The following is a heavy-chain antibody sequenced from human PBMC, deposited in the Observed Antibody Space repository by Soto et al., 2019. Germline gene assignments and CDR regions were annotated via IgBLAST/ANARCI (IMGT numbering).Heavy chain of an antibody. V-gene: IGHV3-30*03. J-gene: IGHJ4*02. CDR3: ATPGLHLGELSSAFDY. CDR2: ISYDGSNK. CDR1: GFTFSSYG. Sequence: PGGSLRLSCAASGFTFSSYGMHWVRQAPGKGLEWVAVISYDGSNKYYADSVKGRFTISRDNSKNTLYLQMNSLRAEDTAVYYCATPGLHLGELSSAFDYWGQGTLVTVSS. D-gene: IGHD3-16*02.